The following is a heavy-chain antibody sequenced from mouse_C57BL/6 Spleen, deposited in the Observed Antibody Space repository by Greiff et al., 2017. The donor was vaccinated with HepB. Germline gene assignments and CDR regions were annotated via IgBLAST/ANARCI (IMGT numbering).Heavy chain of an antibody. J-gene: IGHJ4*01. CDR1: GYTFTDYA. D-gene: IGHD1-1*01. V-gene: IGHV1-67*01. CDR2: ISTYYGDA. CDR3: ARWTVVARDAMDD. Sequence: VKLMESGPELVRPGVSVKISCKGSGYTFTDYAMHWVKQSHAKSLEWIGVISTYYGDASYNQKFKDKATMTVDKSSSTAYMELARLTCEDSAVYYCARWTVVARDAMDDWGQGTSVTVSS.